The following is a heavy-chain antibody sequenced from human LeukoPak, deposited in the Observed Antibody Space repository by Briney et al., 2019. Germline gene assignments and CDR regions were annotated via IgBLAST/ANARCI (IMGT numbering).Heavy chain of an antibody. CDR1: GGSFSGYY. J-gene: IGHJ4*02. CDR3: ARGLIRSTEGFDY. D-gene: IGHD3-10*01. CDR2: INHSGST. Sequence: SETLSLTCAVYGGSFSGYYWSWIRQPPGKGLEWIGEINHSGSTNYNPSLKSRVTISVGTSKNQFSLKLSSVTAADTAVYYCARGLIRSTEGFDYWGQGTLVTVSS. V-gene: IGHV4-34*01.